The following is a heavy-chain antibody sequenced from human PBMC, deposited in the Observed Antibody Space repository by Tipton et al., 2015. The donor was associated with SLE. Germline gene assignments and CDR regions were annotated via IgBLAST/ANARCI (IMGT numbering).Heavy chain of an antibody. CDR1: GFTFSSYS. Sequence: GSLRLSCAASGFTFSSYSMNWVRQAPGKGPEWVSSISSSSSYIYYADSVKGRFTISRDNAKNSLYLQMNSLRAEDTAVYHCARGWLHPGIAVAWGQGPLVTVSS. V-gene: IGHV3-21*03. CDR2: ISSSSSYI. D-gene: IGHD6-19*01. CDR3: ARGWLHPGIAVA. J-gene: IGHJ5*02.